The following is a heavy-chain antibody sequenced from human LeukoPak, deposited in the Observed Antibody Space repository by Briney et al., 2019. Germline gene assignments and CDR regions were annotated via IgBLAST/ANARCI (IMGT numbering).Heavy chain of an antibody. D-gene: IGHD3-22*01. V-gene: IGHV4-59*01. CDR3: ARGGGEVSRGYSKYYFEN. Sequence: SETLSLTCTVSGGSISSYYWSWIRQPPGKGLEWIGYIYYSGSTNYNPSLKSRVTISVDTSKNQFSLKLSSVTAADTAVYYCARGGGEVSRGYSKYYFENWGQGTLVTVSS. CDR2: IYYSGST. CDR1: GGSISSYY. J-gene: IGHJ4*02.